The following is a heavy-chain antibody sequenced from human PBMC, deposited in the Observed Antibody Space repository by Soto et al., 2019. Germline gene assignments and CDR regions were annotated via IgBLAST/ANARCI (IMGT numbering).Heavy chain of an antibody. Sequence: WGSLRVCCVYSVFTFSRYEMNWVRQAPGKGLEWVSYISSSSSTLYYADSVKGRFTISRDNAKNSLYLQMNSLRAEDTAVYYCARGGSGSYFWYFDLWGRGTLVTVSS. CDR2: ISSSSSTL. CDR1: VFTFSRYE. D-gene: IGHD1-26*01. V-gene: IGHV3-48*03. J-gene: IGHJ2*01. CDR3: ARGGSGSYFWYFDL.